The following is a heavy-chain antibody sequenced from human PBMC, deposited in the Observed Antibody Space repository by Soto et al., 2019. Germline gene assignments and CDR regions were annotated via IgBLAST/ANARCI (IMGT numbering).Heavy chain of an antibody. J-gene: IGHJ6*02. CDR3: ARGNYCSGGSCSQYYYYYYGMDV. CDR2: MNPNSGNT. V-gene: IGHV1-8*01. D-gene: IGHD2-15*01. Sequence: ASVKVSCKAAGYTFTSYDINWVRQATGQGLEWMGWMNPNSGNTKYSQKFQGRVTITRDTSASTAYMELSSLRSEDTAVYYCARGNYCSGGSCSQYYYYYYGMDVWGQGTTVTVSS. CDR1: GYTFTSYD.